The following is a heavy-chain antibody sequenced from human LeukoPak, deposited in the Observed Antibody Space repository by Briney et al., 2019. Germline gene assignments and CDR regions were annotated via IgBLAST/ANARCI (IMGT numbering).Heavy chain of an antibody. V-gene: IGHV3-9*01. J-gene: IGHJ4*02. CDR3: ASTVESGY. Sequence: GRSLRLSCAASGFTFDDYAMHWVRQAPGKGLEWVSGISWNSGSIGYADSVKGRFTISRDNSKNTLYLQMNSLRAEDTAVYYCASTVESGYWGQGTLVTVSS. CDR2: ISWNSGSI. D-gene: IGHD4-17*01. CDR1: GFTFDDYA.